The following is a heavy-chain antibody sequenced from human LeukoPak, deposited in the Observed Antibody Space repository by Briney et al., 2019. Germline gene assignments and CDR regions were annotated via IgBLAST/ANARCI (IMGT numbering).Heavy chain of an antibody. CDR3: ARDNGAKQFDY. V-gene: IGHV4-39*02. J-gene: IGHJ4*02. D-gene: IGHD2-8*01. CDR2: IYYSGST. Sequence: PSETLSLTCTVSGGSISGSSYFWGWIRQPPGKGLEWIGSIYYSGSTYYNPSLKSRVTISVDTSKNQFSLKLSSVTAADTAVYFCARDNGAKQFDYWGQGTLVIVSA. CDR1: GGSISGSSYF.